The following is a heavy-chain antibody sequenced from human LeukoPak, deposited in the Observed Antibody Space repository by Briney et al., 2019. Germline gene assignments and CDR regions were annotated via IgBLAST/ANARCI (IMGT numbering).Heavy chain of an antibody. CDR2: ISGKGGST. V-gene: IGHV3-23*01. J-gene: IGHJ4*02. CDR3: AKGGWLDD. CDR1: GFTFSTYD. Sequence: GGSLRLSCLASGFTFSTYDMTWVRQAAGKGLEWVSVISGKGGSTYYYADSVKGRFTISRDNSKHTLYLEMNSLRAEDRAVYYCAKGGWLDDWGQGTLVTVSS.